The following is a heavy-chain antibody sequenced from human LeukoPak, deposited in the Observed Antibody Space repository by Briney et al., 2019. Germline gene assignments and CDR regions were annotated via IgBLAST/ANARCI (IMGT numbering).Heavy chain of an antibody. CDR1: GFTLSSIG. CDR3: AKTGYSSGWYRIWDY. Sequence: GGSLRLSCVASGFTLSSIGMHWVRQAQGEGPGWVSGISRDGSSAYYADSVKGRFTISRDNAKDTLYLQMNSLRAEDTALYYCAKTGYSSGWYRIWDYWGQGTLVTVSS. J-gene: IGHJ4*02. V-gene: IGHV3-74*01. D-gene: IGHD6-19*01. CDR2: ISRDGSSA.